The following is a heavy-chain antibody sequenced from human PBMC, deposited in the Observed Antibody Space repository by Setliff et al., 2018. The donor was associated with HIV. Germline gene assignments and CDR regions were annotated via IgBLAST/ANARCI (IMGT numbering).Heavy chain of an antibody. Sequence: GGSLRLSCEASGFTVSSSYMAWVRQAPGKGLEWVSTIYSDGSTYHRDSVKGRFTLSRDNSKNTVYLQVGSLRPDDTAMYYCAIIRVNGSPYWGQGTPVTVSS. CDR3: AIIRVNGSPY. CDR2: IYSDGST. J-gene: IGHJ4*02. D-gene: IGHD3-10*01. V-gene: IGHV3-66*02. CDR1: GFTVSSSY.